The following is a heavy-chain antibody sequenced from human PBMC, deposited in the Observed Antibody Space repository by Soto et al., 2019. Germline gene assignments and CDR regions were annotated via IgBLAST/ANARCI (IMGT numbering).Heavy chain of an antibody. D-gene: IGHD5-18*01. CDR2: INPNSGGT. CDR3: ARKGAAMADY. J-gene: IGHJ4*02. V-gene: IGHV1-2*02. Sequence: TSVEVSFTASGYTFTGCYMHWVRQAPGQGLEWMGWINPNSGGTNYAQKFQGRVTMTRDTSISTAYMELSRLRSDDTAVYYCARKGAAMADYWGQGTLVTVSS. CDR1: GYTFTGCY.